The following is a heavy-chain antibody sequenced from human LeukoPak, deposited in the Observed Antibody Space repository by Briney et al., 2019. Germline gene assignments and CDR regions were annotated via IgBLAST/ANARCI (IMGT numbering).Heavy chain of an antibody. CDR3: ARPTYYYDSSGYYNTLIDY. J-gene: IGHJ4*02. CDR2: IYPGDSDT. CDR1: GYSFTSCW. D-gene: IGHD3-22*01. Sequence: GESLKISCKGSGYSFTSCWIGWVRQMPGKGLEWMGIIYPGDSDTRYSPSFQGQVTISADKSISTAYLQWSSLKASDTAMYYCARPTYYYDSSGYYNTLIDYWGQGTLVTVSS. V-gene: IGHV5-51*01.